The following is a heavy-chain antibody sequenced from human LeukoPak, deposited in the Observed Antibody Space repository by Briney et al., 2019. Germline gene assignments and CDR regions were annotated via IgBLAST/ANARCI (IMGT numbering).Heavy chain of an antibody. CDR1: GGTFSSYA. CDR3: ARDPSDWLGRYYGMDF. V-gene: IGHV1-69*04. J-gene: IGHJ6*02. Sequence: GASVTVSCKASGGTFSSYAISWVRPAPGQGLEWMGRINPILGIANYAQKFQGRVTITADKSTSTAYMELSSLRSEDTAVYYCARDPSDWLGRYYGMDFWGQGTTVTVSS. CDR2: INPILGIA. D-gene: IGHD3-9*01.